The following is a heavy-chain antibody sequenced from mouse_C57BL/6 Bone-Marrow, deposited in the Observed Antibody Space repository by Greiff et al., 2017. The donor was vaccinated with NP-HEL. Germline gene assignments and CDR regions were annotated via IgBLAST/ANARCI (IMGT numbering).Heavy chain of an antibody. CDR3: ARPGLVAY. D-gene: IGHD1-2*01. CDR1: GYTFTSYG. J-gene: IGHJ3*01. CDR2: IYPRSGNT. Sequence: VQVVESGAELARPGASVKLSCKASGYTFTSYGISWVKQRTGQGLEWIGEIYPRSGNTYYNEKFKGKATLTADKSSSTAYMELRSLTSEDSAVYFCARPGLVAYWGQGTLVTVSA. V-gene: IGHV1-81*01.